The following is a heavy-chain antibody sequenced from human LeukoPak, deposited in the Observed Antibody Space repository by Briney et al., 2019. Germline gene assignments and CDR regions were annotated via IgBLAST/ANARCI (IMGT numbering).Heavy chain of an antibody. D-gene: IGHD3-22*01. J-gene: IGHJ5*02. CDR2: INPNSGGT. CDR3: ARMSYYDSSGDNWFDP. V-gene: IGHV1-2*02. CDR1: GYTLTDYY. Sequence: ASVKVSCKAYGYTLTDYYMHWVRQAPGQGLEWMGWINPNSGGTNFAQKFQGRVTMTRDTSISTAYMELSSLRSEDTAVYYCARMSYYDSSGDNWFDPWGQGTLVTVSS.